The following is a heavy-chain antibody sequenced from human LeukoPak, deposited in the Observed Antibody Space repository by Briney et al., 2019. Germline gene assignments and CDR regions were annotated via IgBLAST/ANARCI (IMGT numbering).Heavy chain of an antibody. J-gene: IGHJ5*02. D-gene: IGHD5-24*01. CDR1: GGSISSYY. Sequence: SETLSLTCTVSGGSISSYYWSWIRQPPGKGLEWIGYIYYSGSTNYNPSLKSRVSISVDTSKNQFSLRLSSVTAADTAVYYCARESLTWLQSRTSWFDPWGQGTLVTVSS. V-gene: IGHV4-59*12. CDR3: ARESLTWLQSRTSWFDP. CDR2: IYYSGST.